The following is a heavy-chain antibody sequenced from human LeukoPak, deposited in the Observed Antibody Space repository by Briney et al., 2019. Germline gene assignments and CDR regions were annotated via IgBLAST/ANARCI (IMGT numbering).Heavy chain of an antibody. CDR3: ATPNIAAAGIRFDY. D-gene: IGHD6-13*01. CDR2: INPNSGGT. V-gene: IGHV1-2*02. Sequence: ASVKVSCKASGYTFTGYYMHWVRQAPGQGLEWMGWINPNSGGTDYAQKFQGRVTMTRDTSISTAYMELSSLRSEDTAVYYCATPNIAAAGIRFDYWGQGTLVTVSS. CDR1: GYTFTGYY. J-gene: IGHJ4*02.